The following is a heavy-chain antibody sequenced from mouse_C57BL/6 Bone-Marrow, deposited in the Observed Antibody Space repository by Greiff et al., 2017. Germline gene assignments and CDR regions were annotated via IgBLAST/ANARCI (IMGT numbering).Heavy chain of an antibody. Sequence: QVQLQQPGAELVMPGASVKLSCKASGYTFTSYWMHWVKQRPGQGLEWIGEIDPSDSYTNYNQKFKGKSTLTVDKSSSTAYMQLSSLTSEDSAVYYCAREAYYRVKAYWGQGTLVTVSA. CDR1: GYTFTSYW. CDR3: AREAYYRVKAY. CDR2: IDPSDSYT. D-gene: IGHD1-1*02. V-gene: IGHV1-69*01. J-gene: IGHJ3*01.